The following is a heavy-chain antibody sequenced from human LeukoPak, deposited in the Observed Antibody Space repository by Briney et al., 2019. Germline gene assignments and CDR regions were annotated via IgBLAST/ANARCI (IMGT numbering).Heavy chain of an antibody. CDR2: IYYSGST. D-gene: IGHD5-12*01. Sequence: PSETLSLTCTVSGGSISSGDYYWSWIRQPPGKGLEWIGYIYYSGSTNYNPSLKSRVTISVDTSKNQFSLKLSSVTAADTAVYYCARFSDSGYDLAYFDYWGQGTLVTVSS. CDR1: GGSISSGDYY. V-gene: IGHV4-61*08. CDR3: ARFSDSGYDLAYFDY. J-gene: IGHJ4*02.